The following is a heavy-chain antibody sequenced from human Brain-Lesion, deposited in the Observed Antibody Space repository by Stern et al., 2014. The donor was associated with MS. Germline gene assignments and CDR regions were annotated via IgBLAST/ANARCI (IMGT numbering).Heavy chain of an antibody. CDR3: TTSPYGLDA. D-gene: IGHD1-14*01. V-gene: IGHV1-69*09. J-gene: IGHJ6*02. Sequence: QVQLVESGAELKKPGSSVKVSCKASAGTFSSYTVSWVRQAPGQGLEWMGKIIPILGVANYAPKFQGRVTITADKFTGTAYMEVTSLRSEDTAIYYCTTSPYGLDAWGQGTTVTVSS. CDR2: IIPILGVA. CDR1: AGTFSSYT.